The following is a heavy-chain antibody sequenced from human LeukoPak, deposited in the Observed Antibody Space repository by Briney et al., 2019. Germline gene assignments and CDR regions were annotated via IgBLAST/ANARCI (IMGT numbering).Heavy chain of an antibody. Sequence: GGSLRLSCAASGFTLSAYSMHWVRQAPGKGLEWAAVVSSIGRQEYYADSVKGRFTISGDDSKNTLYLQMTSLTVEDTGLYHCARAFAGAPFDLWGRGTLVTVSS. D-gene: IGHD3-10*01. CDR1: GFTLSAYS. CDR2: VSSIGRQE. CDR3: ARAFAGAPFDL. J-gene: IGHJ2*01. V-gene: IGHV3-30*04.